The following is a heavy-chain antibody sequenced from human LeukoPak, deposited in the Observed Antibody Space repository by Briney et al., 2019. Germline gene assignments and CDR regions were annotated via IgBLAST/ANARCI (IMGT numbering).Heavy chain of an antibody. CDR3: AKKANGLYFDF. D-gene: IGHD1-1*01. CDR1: GFTFDDYA. CDR2: ISWDGSTT. J-gene: IGHJ4*02. Sequence: GGSLRLSCAASGFTFDDYAMHWVRQAPGKGLEWVSLISWDGSTTSYADSVKGRFTISRDNSKDSLYLQMSSLRAEDTALYYCAKKANGLYFDFWGQGTLVTASS. V-gene: IGHV3-43D*03.